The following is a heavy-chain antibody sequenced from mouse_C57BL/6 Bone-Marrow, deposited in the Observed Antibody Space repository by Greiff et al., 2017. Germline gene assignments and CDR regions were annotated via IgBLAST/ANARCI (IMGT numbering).Heavy chain of an antibody. CDR3: ARHYGNYVGPGFAY. Sequence: DVMLVESGGGLVQPGGSLKLSCAASGFTFSDYGMAWVRQAPRKGPEWVAFISNLAYSIYYADTVTGRFTISRENAKNTLYLEMSSLRSEETAMYYCARHYGNYVGPGFAYWGQGTLVTVSA. D-gene: IGHD2-1*01. J-gene: IGHJ3*01. CDR1: GFTFSDYG. CDR2: ISNLAYSI. V-gene: IGHV5-15*01.